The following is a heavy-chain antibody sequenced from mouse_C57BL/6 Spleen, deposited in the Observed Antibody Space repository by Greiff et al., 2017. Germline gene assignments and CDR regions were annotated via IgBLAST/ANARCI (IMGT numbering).Heavy chain of an antibody. J-gene: IGHJ1*03. Sequence: EVQVVESGGGLVKPGGSLKLSCAASGFTFSDYGMHWVRQAPEKGLEWVAYISSGSSTIYYADTVKGRFTISRDNAKNTLFLQMTSLRSEDTAMYYCARSLTWYFDVWGTGTTVTVSS. CDR2: ISSGSSTI. CDR3: ARSLTWYFDV. CDR1: GFTFSDYG. D-gene: IGHD4-1*01. V-gene: IGHV5-17*01.